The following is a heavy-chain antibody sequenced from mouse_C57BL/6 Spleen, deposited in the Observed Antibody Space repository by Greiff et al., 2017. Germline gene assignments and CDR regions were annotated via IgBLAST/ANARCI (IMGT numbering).Heavy chain of an antibody. CDR3: ARGGQLRPYYFDY. CDR2: INPNNGGT. Sequence: VQLQQSGPELVKPGASVKMSCKASGYTFPDYNMHWVKQSHGKSLEWIGYINPNNGGTSYNQKFKGKATLTVNKSSSTAYMELRSLTSEDSAVYYCARGGQLRPYYFDYWGQGTTLTVSS. CDR1: GYTFPDYN. V-gene: IGHV1-22*01. D-gene: IGHD3-2*02. J-gene: IGHJ2*01.